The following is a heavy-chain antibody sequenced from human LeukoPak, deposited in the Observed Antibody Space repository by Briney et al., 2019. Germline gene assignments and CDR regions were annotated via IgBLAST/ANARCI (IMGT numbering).Heavy chain of an antibody. CDR1: GGSTSSSSYY. D-gene: IGHD6-13*01. J-gene: IGHJ4*02. CDR3: ARDSSGWYRGGYFDY. Sequence: PSETLSLTCTVSGGSTSSSSYYWSWIRQPPGKGLEWIGYIYYSGSTNYNPSLKSRVTISVDTSKNQFSLKLSSVTAADTAVYYCARDSSGWYRGGYFDYWGQGTLVTVSS. V-gene: IGHV4-61*01. CDR2: IYYSGST.